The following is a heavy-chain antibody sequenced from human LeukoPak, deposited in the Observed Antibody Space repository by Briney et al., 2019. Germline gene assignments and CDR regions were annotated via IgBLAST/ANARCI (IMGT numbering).Heavy chain of an antibody. CDR1: GNTFTSFH. V-gene: IGHV1-46*01. CDR3: ARESPSTFYFDY. J-gene: IGHJ4*02. D-gene: IGHD1-1*01. Sequence: ASVKVSCKASGNTFTSFHIHWVRQAPGQGLEYMGIIKVYGDTTIYAQRFQGRITMTRDTSTSTVYMELSSLNSEDTAVYYCARESPSTFYFDYWGQGTLVTVST. CDR2: IKVYGDTT.